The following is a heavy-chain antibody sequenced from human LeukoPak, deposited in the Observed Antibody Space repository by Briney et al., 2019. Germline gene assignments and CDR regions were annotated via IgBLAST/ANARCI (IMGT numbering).Heavy chain of an antibody. CDR3: ARRGPSSGRDNWFDP. Sequence: GESLKISCKGSGYSFPNYWIGWVRQVPGKGLEWMGIIYPGDSDTRYSPSFQGQVTISADKSISTAYLQWSSLKASDTAMYYCARRGPSSGRDNWFDPWGQGTLVTVSS. D-gene: IGHD6-19*01. V-gene: IGHV5-51*01. J-gene: IGHJ5*02. CDR1: GYSFPNYW. CDR2: IYPGDSDT.